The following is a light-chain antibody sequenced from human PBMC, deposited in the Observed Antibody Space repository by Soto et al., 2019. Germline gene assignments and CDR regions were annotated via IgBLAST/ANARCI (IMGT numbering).Light chain of an antibody. CDR3: QQYANWPPLT. CDR1: QSVSNN. J-gene: IGKJ4*01. CDR2: GAS. Sequence: EIVMTQSPATLSVSPGERATLSCRASQSVSNNLAWYQQKPGQAPSLLIYGASTRATGIPARFSGSGSATEFTLTISSLQSEDFAVYYCQQYANWPPLTFGGGNKVELK. V-gene: IGKV3-15*01.